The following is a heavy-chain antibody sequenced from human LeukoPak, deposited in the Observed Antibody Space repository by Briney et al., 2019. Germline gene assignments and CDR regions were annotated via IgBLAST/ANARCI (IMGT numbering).Heavy chain of an antibody. J-gene: IGHJ4*02. CDR3: AKAGGVRSGSSNY. CDR1: GFIFSDYV. CDR2: IRYDGSHK. Sequence: PGGSLRLSCAASGFIFSDYVMNWLRQAPGRGLEWVAYIRYDGSHKYYIDSVKGRFTISRDNSRNTLFLQLNTLRVEDAAVYYCAKAGGVRSGSSNYWGQGTLVTVSS. D-gene: IGHD1-26*01. V-gene: IGHV3-30*02.